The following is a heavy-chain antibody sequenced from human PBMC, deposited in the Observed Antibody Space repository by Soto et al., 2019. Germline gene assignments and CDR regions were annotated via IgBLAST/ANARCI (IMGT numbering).Heavy chain of an antibody. D-gene: IGHD2-2*01. Sequence: SETLSLTCAVYGGSFSGYYWSWIRQPPGKGLEWIGEINHSGSTNYNPSLKSRVTVSVDTSKNQFSLKVTSVIAADTAVYYCARVPDYWDQGILVTVSS. CDR1: GGSFSGYY. CDR3: ARVPDY. V-gene: IGHV4-34*01. CDR2: INHSGST. J-gene: IGHJ4*02.